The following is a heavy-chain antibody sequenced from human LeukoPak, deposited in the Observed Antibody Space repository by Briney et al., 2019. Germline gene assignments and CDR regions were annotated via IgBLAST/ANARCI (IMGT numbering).Heavy chain of an antibody. Sequence: PGGSLRLSCAASGFTFGSYAMSWVRQAPGKGLEWVSAITGSGVSTHYADSVKGRFTISRDNSKDSLYLQTSSLRAEDTAVYYCAHSTSYYGRVDVWGQGTLVTVSS. CDR1: GFTFGSYA. J-gene: IGHJ4*02. D-gene: IGHD3-10*01. CDR2: ITGSGVST. CDR3: AHSTSYYGRVDV. V-gene: IGHV3-23*01.